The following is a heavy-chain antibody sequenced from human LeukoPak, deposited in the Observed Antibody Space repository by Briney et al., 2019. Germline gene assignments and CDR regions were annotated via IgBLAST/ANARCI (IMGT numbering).Heavy chain of an antibody. CDR1: GFTFNSYA. CDR3: AREFNVIGNFDY. Sequence: PGGSLRLSCAASGFTFNSYAMSWVRQAPGKGLEWVSAVSGRGGSTYYADSVKGRFTISRDNANNSVYLQMSSLTVDDTAVYYCAREFNVIGNFDYWGQGTLVTVSS. D-gene: IGHD3-10*01. J-gene: IGHJ4*02. CDR2: VSGRGGST. V-gene: IGHV3-23*01.